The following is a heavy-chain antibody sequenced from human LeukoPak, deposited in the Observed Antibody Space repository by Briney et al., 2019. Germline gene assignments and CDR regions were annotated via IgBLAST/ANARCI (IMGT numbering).Heavy chain of an antibody. CDR1: GGSISSGGYS. J-gene: IGHJ5*02. CDR2: IYHSGST. V-gene: IGHV4-30-2*01. D-gene: IGHD5-18*01. CDR3: ARDGYSYGTGEGGWFDP. Sequence: PSQTLSLTCAVSGGSISSGGYSWSWIRQPPGKGLEWIGYIYHSGSTYYNPSLKSRVTISVDRSKNQFSLKLSSVTAADTAVYYCARDGYSYGTGEGGWFDPWGQGTLVTVSS.